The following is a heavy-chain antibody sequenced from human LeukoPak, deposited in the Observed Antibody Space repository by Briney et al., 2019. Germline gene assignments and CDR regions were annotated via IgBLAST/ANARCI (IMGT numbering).Heavy chain of an antibody. D-gene: IGHD3-10*02. Sequence: GGSLRLSCEASGFTFGSYETTWVRQAPGKGLEWLSYISTSGSIIVYADSVRGRFTVSRDNAKNSLYLQMNSLRAEDTAVYYCAELGITMIGGVWGKGTTVTISS. J-gene: IGHJ6*04. CDR2: ISTSGSII. CDR3: AELGITMIGGV. V-gene: IGHV3-48*03. CDR1: GFTFGSYE.